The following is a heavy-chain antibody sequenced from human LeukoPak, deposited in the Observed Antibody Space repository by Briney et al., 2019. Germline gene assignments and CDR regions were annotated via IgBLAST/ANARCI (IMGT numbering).Heavy chain of an antibody. D-gene: IGHD3-10*01. Sequence: PSETLSLTCTVSGGSISSSSYYWGWIRQPPGKGLEWIGSIYYSGSTYYNPSLKSRATISVDTSKNQFSLKLSSVTAADTALYYCARGLLNPYYYGIWGQGTMVTVSS. J-gene: IGHJ3*02. CDR3: ARGLLNPYYYGI. V-gene: IGHV4-39*07. CDR2: IYYSGST. CDR1: GGSISSSSYY.